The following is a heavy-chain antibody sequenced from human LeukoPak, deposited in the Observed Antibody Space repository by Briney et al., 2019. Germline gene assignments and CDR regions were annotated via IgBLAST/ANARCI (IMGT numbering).Heavy chain of an antibody. CDR3: ARRPRRDWFFDL. Sequence: GESLKISCKGSGYSFTSYWIGWVRQVPGKGLEWMGIIYPGDSDTRYSPSFQGHVTISADKSINTAYLQWSSLKASDTAIYYCARRPRRDWFFDLWGRGTLVTVSS. V-gene: IGHV5-51*01. CDR2: IYPGDSDT. CDR1: GYSFTSYW. J-gene: IGHJ2*01.